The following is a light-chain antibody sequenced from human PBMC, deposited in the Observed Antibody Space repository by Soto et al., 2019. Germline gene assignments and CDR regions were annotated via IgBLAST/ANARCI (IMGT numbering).Light chain of an antibody. CDR1: QSVSSN. CDR3: HQYNDWPRT. CDR2: GAS. J-gene: IGKJ1*01. Sequence: EIVITQSPATLSVSPGERATLSCRASQSVSSNLAWYQQKPGQAPRLLIYGASTRATGIPARFSGSGSGTEFTLTISSXQSEDFAVYYCHQYNDWPRTFGQGTKVDIK. V-gene: IGKV3-15*01.